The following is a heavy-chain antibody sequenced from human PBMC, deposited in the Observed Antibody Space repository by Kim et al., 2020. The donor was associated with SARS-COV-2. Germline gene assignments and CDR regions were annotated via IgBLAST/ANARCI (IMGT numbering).Heavy chain of an antibody. CDR3: TRPWCPHSLAAAHITPDY. D-gene: IGHD6-13*01. V-gene: IGHV3-49*04. J-gene: IGHJ4*02. CDR1: GFTFGDYA. Sequence: GGSLRLSCTASGFTFGDYAMSWVRQAPGKGLEWVGFIRSNAYGGTTEYAASVKGRFTISRDDSNSIAYLQMNSLKTEDTAVYYCTRPWCPHSLAAAHITPDYWGQGTLVTVSS. CDR2: IRSNAYGGTT.